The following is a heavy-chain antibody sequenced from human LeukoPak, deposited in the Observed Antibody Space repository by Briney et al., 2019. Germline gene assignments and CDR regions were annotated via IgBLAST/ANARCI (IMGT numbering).Heavy chain of an antibody. CDR2: IYPDDSDT. CDR1: GYSFARYW. D-gene: IGHD2-2*01. CDR3: ARLSSSSQPFDP. V-gene: IGHV5-51*01. J-gene: IGHJ5*02. Sequence: RGGSLQISCQGSGYSFARYWIAWVRQIPGKGLGGMGIIYPDDSDTRYSPSFQGQVTISADKSISTAYLQWSGLKAPDAAVYYCARLSSSSQPFDPWGQGTLVTVSS.